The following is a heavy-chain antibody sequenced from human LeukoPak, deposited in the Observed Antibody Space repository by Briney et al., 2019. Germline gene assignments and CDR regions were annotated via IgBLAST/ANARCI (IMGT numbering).Heavy chain of an antibody. CDR1: GFTFTGYS. CDR2: ISGGGGST. CDR3: ARGYYDILTGYYNVPNFDY. D-gene: IGHD3-9*01. J-gene: IGHJ4*02. V-gene: IGHV3-23*01. Sequence: PGGSLRLSCAASGFTFTGYSMNWVRQAPGKGLEWVSTISGGGGSTYYADSVKGRFTISRDNSKNTLYLQMNSLRAEDTAVYYCARGYYDILTGYYNVPNFDYWGQGTLVTVSS.